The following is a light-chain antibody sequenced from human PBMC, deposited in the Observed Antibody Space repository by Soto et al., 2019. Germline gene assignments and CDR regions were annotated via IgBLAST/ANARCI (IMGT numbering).Light chain of an antibody. CDR2: AAS. CDR1: QAIRSA. Sequence: AIQLTQTPSSLSASVGDRVTITCRASQAIRSALGWYQQKPGKVPKLLIYAASTLQSGVPSRFSGSGFGTEFTLTISSLQSEDFAVYYCQQYNDWPLTFGGGTKVDNK. J-gene: IGKJ4*01. CDR3: QQYNDWPLT. V-gene: IGKV1-6*01.